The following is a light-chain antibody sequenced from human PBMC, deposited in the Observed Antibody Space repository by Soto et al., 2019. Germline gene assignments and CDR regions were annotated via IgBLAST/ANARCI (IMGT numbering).Light chain of an antibody. V-gene: IGLV2-23*01. CDR3: CSYAGSNTWV. CDR2: EGS. CDR1: SRDVGSYNL. Sequence: QSALTQPASVSGSPGQSITISCTGTSRDVGSYNLVSWYQKHPGKAPKLIIYEGSKRPSGVSDRFSGSKSGNTASLTISGLQAEDESDYYCCSYAGSNTWVLGGGTKLTVL. J-gene: IGLJ3*02.